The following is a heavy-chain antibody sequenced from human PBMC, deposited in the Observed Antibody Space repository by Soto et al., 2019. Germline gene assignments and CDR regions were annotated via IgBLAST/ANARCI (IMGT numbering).Heavy chain of an antibody. V-gene: IGHV2-70*01. CDR1: GFSLSTSGMC. D-gene: IGHD3-22*01. J-gene: IGHJ4*02. CDR3: ARHHSYYYDSSGPFDY. CDR2: IDWDDDK. Sequence: SGPTLVNPTQTLTLTCTFSGFSLSTSGMCVSWIRQPPGKALEWLALIDWDDDKYYSTSLKTRLTISKDTFKNQVVLTMTNMDPVDTATYYCARHHSYYYDSSGPFDYWGQGTLVTVSS.